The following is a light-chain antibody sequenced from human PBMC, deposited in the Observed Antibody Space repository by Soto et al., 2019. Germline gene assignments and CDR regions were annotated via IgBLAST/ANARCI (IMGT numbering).Light chain of an antibody. CDR3: QQSYRTPT. CDR2: AAT. J-gene: IGKJ5*01. CDR1: QSISSY. V-gene: IGKV1-39*01. Sequence: DIQMTQSPSSLSASVGDGVTITCRASQSISSYLNWYQHKPGKAPNLLIYAATTLQSGVPSRFSGSGSGTDYTLTISSLQPEDFATYYCQQSYRTPTFGQGTRLEIK.